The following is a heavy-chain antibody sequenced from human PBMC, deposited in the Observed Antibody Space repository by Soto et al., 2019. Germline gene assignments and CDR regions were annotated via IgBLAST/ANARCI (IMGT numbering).Heavy chain of an antibody. J-gene: IGHJ3*02. CDR2: IYYSGST. CDR3: ARWGRVWEWWLDRDAFDI. D-gene: IGHD2-15*01. Sequence: PSETLPLTCTVSGGSISSYYWSWIRQPPGKGREWIWYIYYSGSTDYSPSLKSRVTISVDTSKNQFSLKLSSVTAADTAVYYCARWGRVWEWWLDRDAFDIWGQGTMVTV. CDR1: GGSISSYY. V-gene: IGHV4-59*01.